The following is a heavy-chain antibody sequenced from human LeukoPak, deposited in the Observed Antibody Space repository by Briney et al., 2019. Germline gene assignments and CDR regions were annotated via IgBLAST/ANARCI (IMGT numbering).Heavy chain of an antibody. CDR3: ALSGYSVYDYRLDY. CDR1: GGSFSGYY. V-gene: IGHV4-34*01. D-gene: IGHD5/OR15-5a*01. J-gene: IGHJ4*02. Sequence: PSETLSLTCAVYGGSFSGYYWNWIRQPPGKGLEWIGEINHSGSTNYNPSLKSRVTISVDTSKKQFSLKLSSVTAADTAVYYCALSGYSVYDYRLDYWVQGTLVTVSS. CDR2: INHSGST.